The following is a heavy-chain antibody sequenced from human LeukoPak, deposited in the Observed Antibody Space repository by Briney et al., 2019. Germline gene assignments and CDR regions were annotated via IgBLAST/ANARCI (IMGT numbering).Heavy chain of an antibody. J-gene: IGHJ3*02. CDR1: GFTFSSYS. Sequence: AGGSLRLSCAASGFTFSSYSMNWVRQAPGKGLGWVSSISSRSSYIYYADSVKGRFTISRDNAKNSLYLQMNSLRAEDTAVYYCATYSAGDAFDIWGQGTMVTVSS. D-gene: IGHD1-26*01. CDR2: ISSRSSYI. CDR3: ATYSAGDAFDI. V-gene: IGHV3-21*01.